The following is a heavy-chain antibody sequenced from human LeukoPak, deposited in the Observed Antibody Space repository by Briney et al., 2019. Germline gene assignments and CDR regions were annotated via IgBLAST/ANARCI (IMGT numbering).Heavy chain of an antibody. D-gene: IGHD1-26*01. CDR2: ISYDGSNK. CDR1: GFTFSSYA. J-gene: IGHJ3*01. Sequence: GSLRLSCAASGFTFSSYAMHWVRQAPGKGLEWVAVISYDGSNKYYADSVKGRFTISRDNSKNTLYLQMNSLRAEDTAVYYCAKLPGRRNWGQGTMVTVSS. CDR3: AKLPGRRN. V-gene: IGHV3-30-3*02.